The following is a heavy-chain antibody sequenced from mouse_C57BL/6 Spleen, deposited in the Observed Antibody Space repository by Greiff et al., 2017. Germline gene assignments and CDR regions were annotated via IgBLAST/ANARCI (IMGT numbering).Heavy chain of an antibody. V-gene: IGHV1-19*01. J-gene: IGHJ4*01. CDR1: GYTFTDYY. Sequence: VQLQQSGPVLVKPGASVKMSCKASGYTFTDYYMNWVKQSHGKSLEWIGVINPYNGGTSYNQKFKGKATLTVDKSSSTAYMELNSLTSEDSAVYYCARGTVVDSYAMDYWGQGTSVTVSS. D-gene: IGHD1-1*01. CDR2: INPYNGGT. CDR3: ARGTVVDSYAMDY.